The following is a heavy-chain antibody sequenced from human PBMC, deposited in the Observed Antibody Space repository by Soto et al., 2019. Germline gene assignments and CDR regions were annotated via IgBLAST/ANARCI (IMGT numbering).Heavy chain of an antibody. Sequence: SRTASVAGASVGDYNQNLLRPHPGRGLEWIGFIHHTGSNTYSPSLRSRVTMSVDTSRNQFSLMMTSVTAADTAVYYCAKWRSPAKHGLDIWGQGTMVNLSS. V-gene: IGHV4-59*02. J-gene: IGHJ3*02. CDR3: AKWRSPAKHGLDI. CDR1: GASVGDYN. D-gene: IGHD2-8*01. CDR2: IHHTGSN.